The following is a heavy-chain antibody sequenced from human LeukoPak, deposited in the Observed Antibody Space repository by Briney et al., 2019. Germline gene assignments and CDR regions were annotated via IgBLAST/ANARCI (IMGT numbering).Heavy chain of an antibody. V-gene: IGHV1-46*01. Sequence: ASVKVSCKASGYTFTSYYMHWVRQAPGQGLEWMGIINPSGGSTSYAQKFQGRVTMTTDTSTSTAYMELRSLRSDDTAVYYCARENEGSGSFYWGQGTLVTVSS. CDR1: GYTFTSYY. CDR2: INPSGGST. D-gene: IGHD3-10*01. CDR3: ARENEGSGSFY. J-gene: IGHJ4*02.